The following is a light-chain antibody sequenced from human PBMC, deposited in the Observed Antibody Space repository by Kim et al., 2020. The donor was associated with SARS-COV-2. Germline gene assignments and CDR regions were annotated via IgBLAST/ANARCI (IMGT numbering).Light chain of an antibody. CDR2: DAF. CDR3: QQRDSWPIT. J-gene: IGKJ5*01. V-gene: IGKV3-11*01. Sequence: VSAGEGTTLTCRASQNIGTQLAWYQQKLGQAPRLLIHDAFNRATGVPARFSGSGSGTDFTLTISSLEPEDFAVYYCQQRDSWPITFGQGTRLEIK. CDR1: QNIGTQ.